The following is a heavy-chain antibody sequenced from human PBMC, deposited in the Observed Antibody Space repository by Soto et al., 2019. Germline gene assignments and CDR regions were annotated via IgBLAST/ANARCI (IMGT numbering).Heavy chain of an antibody. J-gene: IGHJ4*01. CDR3: ARDSGYGSGASVNHYLDY. D-gene: IGHD3-10*01. V-gene: IGHV3-21*04. Sequence: GGSLRLSCAASGFTFRLYTMHWVRRAPGKGLEWVSFCTPSSSSISYADSVEGRFTISRDNARNSLYLQIHNLRAEDTAVYYCARDSGYGSGASVNHYLDYWGHGTLVTVSS. CDR2: CTPSSSSI. CDR1: GFTFRLYT.